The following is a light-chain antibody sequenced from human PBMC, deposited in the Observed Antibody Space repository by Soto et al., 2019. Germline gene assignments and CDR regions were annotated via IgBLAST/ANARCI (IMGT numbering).Light chain of an antibody. CDR2: DVN. Sequence: QSALTQPASVSGSPGQSITISCTGSSSDIGAYNYVSWYRQVPGKAPKLMINDVNNRPSGVSSRFSGSKSGNTASLTISGLQAEDEADYYRASYTSHTTLIFGGGTQLTVL. CDR1: SSDIGAYNY. J-gene: IGLJ2*01. V-gene: IGLV2-14*01. CDR3: ASYTSHTTLI.